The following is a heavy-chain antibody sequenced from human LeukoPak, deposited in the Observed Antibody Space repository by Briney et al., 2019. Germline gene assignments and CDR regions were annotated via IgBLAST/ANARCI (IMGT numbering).Heavy chain of an antibody. D-gene: IGHD5-12*01. Sequence: SETLSLTCTVSGGSISSYYWSWIRQPSGKGLEWIGYIYYSGSTNYNPSLKSRVTISVDTSKNQFSLKLSSVTAADTAVYYCALTDAYGGYEGYFDYWGQGTLVTVSS. J-gene: IGHJ4*02. CDR1: GGSISSYY. CDR3: ALTDAYGGYEGYFDY. V-gene: IGHV4-59*01. CDR2: IYYSGST.